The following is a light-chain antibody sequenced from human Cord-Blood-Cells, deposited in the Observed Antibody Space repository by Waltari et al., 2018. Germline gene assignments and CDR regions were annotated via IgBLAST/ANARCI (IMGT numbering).Light chain of an antibody. CDR2: SNN. CDR1: SPTIGTTT. Sequence: QSVLTQPPSASGTPGPRVTIPCSGTSPTIGTTTPNWHQQPPGTAPKLLIYSNNPRPAGVPDRFSGSNSGTSASLAISGLQSEDEADYYCAAWDDSLNGVVFGGGTKLTVL. V-gene: IGLV1-44*01. CDR3: AAWDDSLNGVV. J-gene: IGLJ2*01.